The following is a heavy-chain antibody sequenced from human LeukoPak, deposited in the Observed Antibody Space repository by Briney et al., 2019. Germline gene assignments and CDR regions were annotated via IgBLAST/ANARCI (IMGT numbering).Heavy chain of an antibody. V-gene: IGHV3-23*01. Sequence: GGSLTLSCAASGFTFSSYSMNWVRQALGRGLEWVSAISGSGGSTYYADSVKGRFTISRDNSKNTLYLQMNSLRAEDTAVYYCAKATNYATSPFDYWGQGTLVTVSS. J-gene: IGHJ4*02. CDR3: AKATNYATSPFDY. CDR1: GFTFSSYS. CDR2: ISGSGGST. D-gene: IGHD1-26*01.